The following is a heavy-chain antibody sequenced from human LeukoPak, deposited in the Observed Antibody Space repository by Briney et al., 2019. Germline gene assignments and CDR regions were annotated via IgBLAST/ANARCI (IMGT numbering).Heavy chain of an antibody. V-gene: IGHV3-66*02. J-gene: IGHJ6*02. CDR3: ARVSENYYYCGMDV. CDR2: IYSGGST. Sequence: PGGSLRLSCAASGFTVSSNYMSWVRQAPGKGLEWVSVIYSGGSTYYANSVKGRFTISRDNSKNTLYLQMNSLRVEDTAVYYCARVSENYYYCGMDVWGQGTTVTVSS. CDR1: GFTVSSNY.